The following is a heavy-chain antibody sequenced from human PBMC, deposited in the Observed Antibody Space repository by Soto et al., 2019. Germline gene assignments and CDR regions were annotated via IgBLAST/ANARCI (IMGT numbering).Heavy chain of an antibody. D-gene: IGHD2-15*01. CDR2: IFYTGTT. CDR3: ARAYCSGGSCYPQSHNWFDP. V-gene: IGHV4-31*03. J-gene: IGHJ5*02. CDR1: GGSITSGGYY. Sequence: SETLSLTCTVSGGSITSGGYYWNWIRQHPGKGLEWIGYIFYTGTTRYNSALQSRVSISVDSTKNHFSLKLTSVTAADTAVYYCARAYCSGGSCYPQSHNWFDPWGQGTLVTVSS.